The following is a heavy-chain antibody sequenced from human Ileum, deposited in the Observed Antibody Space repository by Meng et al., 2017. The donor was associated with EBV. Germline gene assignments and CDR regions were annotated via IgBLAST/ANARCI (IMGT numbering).Heavy chain of an antibody. D-gene: IGHD1-26*01. CDR2: ISAFNGNT. Sequence: QLPLEQARAVVKKPVAPVKISCKASGYTFTSYDINWVRQDPGQGLEWMGWISAFNGNTDYAQKFQGRVTMTTDTSTTTTCMELRSLRSDDTAVYYCARVVEGATSWLDRWGQGTLVTVSS. CDR3: ARVVEGATSWLDR. V-gene: IGHV1-18*01. CDR1: GYTFTSYD. J-gene: IGHJ5*02.